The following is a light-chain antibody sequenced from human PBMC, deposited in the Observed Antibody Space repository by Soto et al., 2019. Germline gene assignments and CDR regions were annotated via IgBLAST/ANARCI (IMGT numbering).Light chain of an antibody. Sequence: QSALTQPASVSGSPGQSITISCTGTSSDVGTYNYVSWYQQHSGKAPKLMIYEVSNRPSGVSNRFSGSKSGNTASLTISGLQAEYYSDYYCGAYTISLTLYVFGSGTNVTVL. V-gene: IGLV2-14*01. CDR2: EVS. CDR3: GAYTISLTLYV. CDR1: SSDVGTYNY. J-gene: IGLJ1*01.